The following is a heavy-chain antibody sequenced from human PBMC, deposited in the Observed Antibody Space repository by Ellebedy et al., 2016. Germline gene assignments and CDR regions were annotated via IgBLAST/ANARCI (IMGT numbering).Heavy chain of an antibody. CDR2: IKYDGSEK. CDR1: GFTFSSYW. J-gene: IGHJ4*02. Sequence: GGSLRLSXAASGFTFSSYWMSWVRQAPGKGLEWVANIKYDGSEKYYVDSVKGRFTISRDNAKNSLYLQMNSLRAEDKAVYYCARGRDLSSGWRYWGQGTLVTVSS. CDR3: ARGRDLSSGWRY. V-gene: IGHV3-7*01. D-gene: IGHD6-19*01.